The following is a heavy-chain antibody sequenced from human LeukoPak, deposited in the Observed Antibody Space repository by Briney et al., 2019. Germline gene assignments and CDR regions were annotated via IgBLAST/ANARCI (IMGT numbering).Heavy chain of an antibody. J-gene: IGHJ5*02. CDR1: GYTFTSYY. CDR3: AREREAWLVRGWFDP. CDR2: IHPSGGST. Sequence: ASVKVSCKASGYTFTSYYMHSVPQAPGQGLEWMGIIHPSGGSTSYAQKFQGRVTMTRDTSTSRVYMELSSLRSEDTAVYYCAREREAWLVRGWFDPWGQGTPVTVSS. V-gene: IGHV1-46*03. D-gene: IGHD6-19*01.